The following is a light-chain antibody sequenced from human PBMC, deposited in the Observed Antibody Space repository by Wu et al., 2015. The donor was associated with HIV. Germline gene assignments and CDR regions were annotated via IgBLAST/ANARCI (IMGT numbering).Light chain of an antibody. V-gene: IGKV3-11*01. CDR2: DAS. CDR1: QSVRSY. J-gene: IGKJ2*01. CDR3: QQRGNWPPYT. Sequence: EIVLTQSPGTLSLSPGERATLSCRASQSVRSYLAWYQQKPGQAPRLLIYDASNRATGIPARFSGSGSGTDFTLTISSLELEDSAVYYCQQRGNWPPYTFGQGTKLEIK.